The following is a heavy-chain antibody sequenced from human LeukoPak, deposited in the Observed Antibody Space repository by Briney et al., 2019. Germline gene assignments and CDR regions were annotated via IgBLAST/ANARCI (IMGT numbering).Heavy chain of an antibody. Sequence: PGGSLRLPCVASGFTFSSYAMSWVRQAPGKGLEWVSAISGSGGSTYYADSVKGRFTISRDNSKNTLYLQMNSLRAEDTAVYYCAAPPSGWPCFDYWGQGTLVTVSS. CDR1: GFTFSSYA. CDR2: ISGSGGST. V-gene: IGHV3-23*01. D-gene: IGHD6-19*01. J-gene: IGHJ4*02. CDR3: AAPPSGWPCFDY.